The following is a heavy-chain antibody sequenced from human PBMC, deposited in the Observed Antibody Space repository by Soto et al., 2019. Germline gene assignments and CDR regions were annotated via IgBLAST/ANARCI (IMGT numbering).Heavy chain of an antibody. Sequence: SVKVSCKASGGTFSSYAISWVRQAPGQGLEWMGGIIPIFGTANYAQKFQGRVTITADKSTSTAYMELSSLRSEDTAVYYCARADIVVVATEHYYYYYGMDVWGQGTTVTVSS. V-gene: IGHV1-69*06. CDR3: ARADIVVVATEHYYYYYGMDV. CDR2: IIPIFGTA. CDR1: GGTFSSYA. D-gene: IGHD2-15*01. J-gene: IGHJ6*02.